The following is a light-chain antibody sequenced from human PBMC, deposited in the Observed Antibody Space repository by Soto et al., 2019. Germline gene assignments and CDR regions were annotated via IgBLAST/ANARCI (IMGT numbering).Light chain of an antibody. Sequence: EIVMTQSPATLSVSPGERASLSCRASQSVSSNLAWYQQKPGQTPRLLIYDTSNMATGIPARFSGSGSGTDFTLTISSLEPEDFAVYYCQQHNNWPLTFGGGTKVDIK. CDR3: QQHNNWPLT. V-gene: IGKV3D-15*01. CDR1: QSVSSN. CDR2: DTS. J-gene: IGKJ4*01.